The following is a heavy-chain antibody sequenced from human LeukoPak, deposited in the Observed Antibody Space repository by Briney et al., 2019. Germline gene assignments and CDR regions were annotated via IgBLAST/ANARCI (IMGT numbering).Heavy chain of an antibody. V-gene: IGHV1-46*01. CDR1: GYTFTGCY. Sequence: ASVKVSCKASGYTFTGCYMHWVRQAPGQGLEWMGIINPSGGSTNYAQKFQGRVTMTRDTSTSTVYMELSGLTSEDTGVYYCARDLRSGSVRFDYWGQGTLVTVSS. CDR2: INPSGGST. CDR3: ARDLRSGSVRFDY. D-gene: IGHD3-10*01. J-gene: IGHJ4*02.